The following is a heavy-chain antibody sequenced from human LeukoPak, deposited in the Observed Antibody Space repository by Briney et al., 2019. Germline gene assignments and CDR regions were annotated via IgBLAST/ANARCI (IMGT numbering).Heavy chain of an antibody. CDR1: GYTFTSYG. V-gene: IGHV1-18*01. J-gene: IGHJ5*02. CDR2: ISAYNGNA. Sequence: ASVKVSCKASGYTFTSYGISWVRQAPGQGLEWMGWISAYNGNANYAQKLQGRVTMTTDTSTSTAYMELRSLRSDDTAVYYCARDGWELLRPPTCNWFDPWGQGTLVTVSS. D-gene: IGHD1-26*01. CDR3: ARDGWELLRPPTCNWFDP.